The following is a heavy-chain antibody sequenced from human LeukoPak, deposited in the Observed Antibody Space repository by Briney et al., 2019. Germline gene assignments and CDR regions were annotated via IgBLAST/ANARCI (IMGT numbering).Heavy chain of an antibody. D-gene: IGHD1-1*01. CDR3: ARGYDVPRNWFDP. Sequence: GGSLRLSCAASGFTFSSYSMNWVRQAPGRGLEWVSSISSSSSYIYYADSVKGRFTISRDNAKNSLYLQMNSLRAEDTAVYYCARGYDVPRNWFDPWGQGTLVTVPS. J-gene: IGHJ5*02. CDR1: GFTFSSYS. V-gene: IGHV3-21*01. CDR2: ISSSSSYI.